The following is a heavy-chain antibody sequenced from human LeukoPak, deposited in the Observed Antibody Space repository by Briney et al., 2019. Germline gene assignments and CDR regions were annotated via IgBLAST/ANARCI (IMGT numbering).Heavy chain of an antibody. CDR1: GFTFGSYS. CDR3: ARDNSRDYDILTGYYGRSFDY. Sequence: GGSLRLSCAASGFTFGSYSMNWVRQAPGKGLEWVSSISSSSSYIYYADSVKGRFTISRDNAKNSLYLQMNSLRAEDTAVYYCARDNSRDYDILTGYYGRSFDYWGQGTLVAVSS. D-gene: IGHD3-9*01. V-gene: IGHV3-21*01. J-gene: IGHJ4*02. CDR2: ISSSSSYI.